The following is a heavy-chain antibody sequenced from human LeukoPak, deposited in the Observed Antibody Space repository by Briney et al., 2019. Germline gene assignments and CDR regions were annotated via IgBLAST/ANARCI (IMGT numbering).Heavy chain of an antibody. CDR2: INPNSGST. D-gene: IGHD1-14*01. Sequence: GASVKVSCKASGYTFTGYYMHWVRQAPGQGLEWMGWINPNSGSTNYAQKLQGRVTMTRDTSISTAYMELSRLRSDGTAVYYCARGPRLNRRFDPWGQGTLVTVSS. V-gene: IGHV1-2*02. CDR3: ARGPRLNRRFDP. J-gene: IGHJ5*02. CDR1: GYTFTGYY.